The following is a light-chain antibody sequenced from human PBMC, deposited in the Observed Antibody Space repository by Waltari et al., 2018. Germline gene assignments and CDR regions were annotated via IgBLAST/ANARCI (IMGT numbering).Light chain of an antibody. J-gene: IGKJ5*01. Sequence: DIQMTQSPSTLSASVGDRVTITCRASQYISSWLAWYQQKPGKAPKLLIYKASILESGVPSRFSGSESGTEFTLTISSLLPDDFATYYCQQYNTYPLTFGQGTRLEI. CDR2: KAS. CDR1: QYISSW. V-gene: IGKV1-5*03. CDR3: QQYNTYPLT.